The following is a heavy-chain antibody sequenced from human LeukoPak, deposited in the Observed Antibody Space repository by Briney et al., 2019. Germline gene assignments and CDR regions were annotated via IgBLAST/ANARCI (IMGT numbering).Heavy chain of an antibody. CDR2: MYYSENT. CDR1: GGSISSSNSD. Sequence: PSETLSLTCTVSGGSISSSNSDWGWIRQPRGKGLEWIGRMYYSENTYYHPEVKSQFTIIVETSKNQFSLNLNSVTAADTAIYYCTRGRSLLWFEEWGQGTLVTVSS. V-gene: IGHV4-39*07. CDR3: TRGRSLLWFEE. D-gene: IGHD2-21*01. J-gene: IGHJ5*02.